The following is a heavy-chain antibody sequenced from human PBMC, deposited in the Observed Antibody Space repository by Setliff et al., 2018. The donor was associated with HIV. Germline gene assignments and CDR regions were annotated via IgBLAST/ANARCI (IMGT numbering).Heavy chain of an antibody. CDR1: GGSISTSY. V-gene: IGHV4-4*09. CDR2: IYISGTT. Sequence: LSLTCTVSGGSISTSYWNWIRQPPGKGLEWIAYIYISGTTNYNPSLKSRVTISLDTSRNQFSLKLGSVTAADTAMYYCAREHCSGGSCNGFYFDYWGQGTLVTVSS. D-gene: IGHD2-15*01. CDR3: AREHCSGGSCNGFYFDY. J-gene: IGHJ4*02.